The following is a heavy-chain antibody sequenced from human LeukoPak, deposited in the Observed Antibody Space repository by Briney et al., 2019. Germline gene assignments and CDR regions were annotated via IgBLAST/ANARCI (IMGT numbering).Heavy chain of an antibody. V-gene: IGHV1-8*01. CDR3: ARGPSRDYGSGSSWFDP. Sequence: ASMKVSCKASGYTLTSYDINWVRQVTGQGLEWMGWMNPNSGNTGYAQKFQGRVTMTRNTSISTAYMELSSLRSEDTAVYYCARGPSRDYGSGSSWFDPWGQGTLVTVSS. CDR1: GYTLTSYD. CDR2: MNPNSGNT. J-gene: IGHJ5*02. D-gene: IGHD3-10*01.